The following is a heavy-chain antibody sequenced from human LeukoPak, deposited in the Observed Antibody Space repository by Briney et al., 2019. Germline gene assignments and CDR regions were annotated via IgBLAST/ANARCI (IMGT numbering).Heavy chain of an antibody. Sequence: ASVKVFCKASGYTFTGYYMHWVRQAPGQGLEWMGWINPNSGGTNYAQKFQGRVTMTRDTSISTAYMELSRLRSDDTAVYYCARDNRKGRELLAFDYWGQGTLVTVSS. D-gene: IGHD1-26*01. CDR2: INPNSGGT. V-gene: IGHV1-2*02. J-gene: IGHJ4*02. CDR3: ARDNRKGRELLAFDY. CDR1: GYTFTGYY.